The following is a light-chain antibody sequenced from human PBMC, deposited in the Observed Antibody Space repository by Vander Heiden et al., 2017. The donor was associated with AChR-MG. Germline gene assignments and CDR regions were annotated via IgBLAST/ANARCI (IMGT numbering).Light chain of an antibody. CDR1: QSVRSY. CDR3: QQRSNWPLT. Sequence: EIVLTQSPATLSLSPGERATLSCRASQSVRSYLAWYQQKPGQAPRLLIYDASNRTTGIPARFSGGGSGTDFTLTISSLEPEDFAVYYCQQRSNWPLTFGPGTKVDIK. CDR2: DAS. J-gene: IGKJ3*01. V-gene: IGKV3-11*01.